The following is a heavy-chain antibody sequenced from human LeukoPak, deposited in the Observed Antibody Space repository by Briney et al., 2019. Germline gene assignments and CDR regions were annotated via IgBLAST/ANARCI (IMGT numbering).Heavy chain of an antibody. CDR3: ASTNCSSASCYGANWFDP. Sequence: KPPETLSLTCTVSGGSISSGDYYWSWIRQPPGKGLEWIGYIYYSGNTFHYNPSLKSRVNISVDTSKNQFSLRLSSVTAVDTAVYYCASTNCSSASCYGANWFDPWGQGTLVTVSS. V-gene: IGHV4-30-4*08. CDR1: GGSISSGDYY. D-gene: IGHD2-2*01. J-gene: IGHJ5*02. CDR2: IYYSGNT.